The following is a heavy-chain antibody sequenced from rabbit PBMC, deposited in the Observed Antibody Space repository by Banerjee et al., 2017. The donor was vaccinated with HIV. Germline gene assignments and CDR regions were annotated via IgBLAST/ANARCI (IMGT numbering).Heavy chain of an antibody. CDR1: RFPFSDKAV. D-gene: IGHD1-1*01. V-gene: IGHV1S45*01. J-gene: IGHJ4*01. CDR2: INAVTGKA. Sequence: QEQLVESRGGLVKPGGSLKLSCTASRFPFSDKAVMCWVRQAPGKGLQWIACINAVTGKAVYATWAIGRFTFSKTSSTTVTLQMTSLTAADTATYFCTNYGGSGGYGYLWGPGTLVTVS. CDR3: TNYGGSGGYGYL.